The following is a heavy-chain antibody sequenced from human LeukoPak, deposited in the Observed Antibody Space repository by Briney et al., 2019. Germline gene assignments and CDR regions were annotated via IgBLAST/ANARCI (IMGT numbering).Heavy chain of an antibody. D-gene: IGHD3-9*01. CDR3: ARYRFTRYFDWTNDY. CDR1: GYTFTDYY. CDR2: INPNSGGT. J-gene: IGHJ4*02. Sequence: ASVKVSCKASGYTFTDYYMHWVRQAPGQGLEWMGWINPNSGGTNYAQKFQGRVTMTRDTSISTAYMELSRLRSDDTAVYYCARYRFTRYFDWTNDYWGQGTLVTVSS. V-gene: IGHV1-2*02.